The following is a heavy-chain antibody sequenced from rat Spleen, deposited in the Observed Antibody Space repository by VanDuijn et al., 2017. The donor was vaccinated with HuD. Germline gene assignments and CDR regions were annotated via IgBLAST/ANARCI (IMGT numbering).Heavy chain of an antibody. V-gene: IGHV5-25*01. Sequence: EVQLVESGGGLVQPGRSMKLSCAASGFTFTNYYMAWVRQAPTKGLEWVASINTGGGNTYYRDSVKGRFTISRDNGKSTLFLQMDSLRSEDTATYYCARQYNNFGYFDYWGQGVMVTVSS. CDR2: INTGGGNT. J-gene: IGHJ2*01. CDR3: ARQYNNFGYFDY. D-gene: IGHD1-10*01. CDR1: GFTFTNYY.